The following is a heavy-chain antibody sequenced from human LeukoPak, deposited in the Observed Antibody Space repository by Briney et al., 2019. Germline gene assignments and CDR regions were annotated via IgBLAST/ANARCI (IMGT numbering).Heavy chain of an antibody. CDR3: ARSQNYYGSGDY. CDR1: GDSVSNGNYY. J-gene: IGHJ4*02. Sequence: PSKTLSLTCTVSGDSVSNGNYYWSWLRQPPGKALEWIGYIYYTGKTYYNPSLEGRVTILVDTSRNHFSVKLSSVTAADTAVYYCARSQNYYGSGDYWSQGILVTVSS. D-gene: IGHD3-10*01. CDR2: IYYTGKT. V-gene: IGHV4-61*03.